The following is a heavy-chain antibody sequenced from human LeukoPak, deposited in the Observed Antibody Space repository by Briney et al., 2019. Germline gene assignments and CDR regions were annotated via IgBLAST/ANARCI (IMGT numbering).Heavy chain of an antibody. CDR2: ISWNSGSI. D-gene: IGHD3-10*01. J-gene: IGHJ3*02. CDR3: AKGGSSERDDAFGI. CDR1: GFTFDDYA. V-gene: IGHV3-9*03. Sequence: GGSLRLSCAASGFTFDDYAMHWVRQAPGKGLEWVSGISWNSGSIGYADSVKGRFTISRDNAKNSLYLQMNSLRAEDMALYYCAKGGSSERDDAFGIWGQGTMVTVSS.